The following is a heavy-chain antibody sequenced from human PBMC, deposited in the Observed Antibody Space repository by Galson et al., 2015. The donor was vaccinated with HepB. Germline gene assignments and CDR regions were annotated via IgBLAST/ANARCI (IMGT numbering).Heavy chain of an antibody. CDR3: ATGGLMDGVDT. CDR1: GITFSSYW. J-gene: IGHJ3*02. D-gene: IGHD2-8*01. CDR2: IKPDGTET. Sequence: SLRLSCAVSGITFSSYWMNWLRQAPGKGLECVASIKPDGTETQYVDPVKGRFTISRDNSKNSLYLQMNSLTVEDTAVYYCATGGLMDGVDTWGRGTKVTVSS. V-gene: IGHV3-7*01.